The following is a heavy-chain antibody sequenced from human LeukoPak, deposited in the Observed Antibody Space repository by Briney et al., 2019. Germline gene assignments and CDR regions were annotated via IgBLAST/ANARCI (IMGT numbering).Heavy chain of an antibody. J-gene: IGHJ6*03. CDR3: ARERGITMVRGYYYYYYMDV. D-gene: IGHD3-10*01. CDR1: GGSFSGYY. Sequence: SETLSLTCAVYGGSFSGYYWSWIRQPPGKGLEWIGEINHSGSTNYNPSLKSRVTISVDTSKNQFSLKLSSVTAADTAVYYCARERGITMVRGYYYYYYMDVWGKGTTVTLSS. V-gene: IGHV4-34*01. CDR2: INHSGST.